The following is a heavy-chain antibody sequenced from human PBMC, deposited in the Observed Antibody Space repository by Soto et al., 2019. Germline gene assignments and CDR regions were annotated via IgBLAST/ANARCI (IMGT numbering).Heavy chain of an antibody. CDR1: GGPISSYY. D-gene: IGHD6-13*01. CDR3: ARAAIAAAAWGWFDP. CDR2: IYYSGST. J-gene: IGHJ5*02. Sequence: PSETLSLTCTVSGGPISSYYWSWIRQPPGKGLEWIGYIYYSGSTNYNPSLKSRVTISVDTSKNQFSLKLSSVTAADTAVYYCARAAIAAAAWGWFDPWGQGTLVTVSS. V-gene: IGHV4-59*01.